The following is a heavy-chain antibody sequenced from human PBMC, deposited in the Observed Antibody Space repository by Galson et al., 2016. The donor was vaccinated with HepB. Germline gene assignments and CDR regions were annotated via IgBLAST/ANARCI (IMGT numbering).Heavy chain of an antibody. CDR3: ARETYCSGGQCSCGMDV. CDR1: GYTFTTYY. CDR2: LNPIDGTT. V-gene: IGHV1-46*01. D-gene: IGHD2-15*01. Sequence: SVKVSCKASGYTFTTYYMHWVRQAPGQGLEWMGILNPIDGTTRYAEQFQGRVTMTRDTSTSTVYLQLSSLTSEYTAMYYCARETYCSGGQCSCGMDVWGQGTTVTVSS. J-gene: IGHJ6*02.